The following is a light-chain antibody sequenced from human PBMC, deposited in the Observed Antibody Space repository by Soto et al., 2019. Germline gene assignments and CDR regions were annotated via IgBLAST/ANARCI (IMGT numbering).Light chain of an antibody. Sequence: QSVLTQPPSASGSPGQSVTISCTGTSSDIGAYIYVSWYQQHPGKAPKLMISEVSRRPSGVPERFSGSKSGNTASLTVSGLQADDGAHYYCSSYAGSNNFVFGTGTKVTVL. CDR2: EVS. CDR3: SSYAGSNNFV. J-gene: IGLJ1*01. V-gene: IGLV2-8*01. CDR1: SSDIGAYIY.